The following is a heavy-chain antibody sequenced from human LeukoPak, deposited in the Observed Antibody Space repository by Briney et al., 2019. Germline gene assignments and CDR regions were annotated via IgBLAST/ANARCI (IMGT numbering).Heavy chain of an antibody. CDR3: ARIVGAFDY. D-gene: IGHD1-26*01. J-gene: IGHJ4*02. CDR2: INPNSGDT. CDR1: GYTFTDYY. V-gene: IGHV1-2*02. Sequence: ASVKVSCKASGYTFTDYYMYWVRQAPGQGLEWMGWINPNSGDTNYAQKLQGRVTMTTDTSTSTAYMELRSLRSDDTAVYYCARIVGAFDYWGQGTLVTVSS.